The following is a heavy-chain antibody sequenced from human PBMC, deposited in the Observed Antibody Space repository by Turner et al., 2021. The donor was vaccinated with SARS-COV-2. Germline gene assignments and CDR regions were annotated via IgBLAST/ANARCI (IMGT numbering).Heavy chain of an antibody. V-gene: IGHV1-24*01. Sequence: HVQPVRSAGVWNQHVGCVKVPLNLSGYTLTELTMHLVRQAPGKGLGWMGGFDREDGETSYSQKFQGRGTMTEDTSTDTAYMELSSLRSEDTAVYYCATCTDGYNWGAFHIWGQGTMVTVSS. CDR3: ATCTDGYNWGAFHI. J-gene: IGHJ3*02. CDR1: GYTLTELT. CDR2: FDREDGET. D-gene: IGHD3-16*01.